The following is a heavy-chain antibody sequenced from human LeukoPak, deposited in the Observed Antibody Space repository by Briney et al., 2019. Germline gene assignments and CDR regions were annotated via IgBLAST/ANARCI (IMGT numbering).Heavy chain of an antibody. Sequence: GRSLRLSCAASGLTFRSYGMHWVRQAPGKGLEWVAVVWYDGSYIYYADSVKGRFTISRDNPKNTLYLQMNSLRAEDTALYYCARGLSTSYYRETEDAIDYWGQGTLVTVSS. CDR3: ARGLSTSYYRETEDAIDY. D-gene: IGHD3-16*01. J-gene: IGHJ4*02. CDR1: GLTFRSYG. V-gene: IGHV3-33*01. CDR2: VWYDGSYI.